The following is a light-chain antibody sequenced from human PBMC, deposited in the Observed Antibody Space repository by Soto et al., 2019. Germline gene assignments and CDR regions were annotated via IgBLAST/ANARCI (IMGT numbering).Light chain of an antibody. CDR3: AAWHDSLNGYV. V-gene: IGLV1-44*01. J-gene: IGLJ1*01. Sequence: LTQPPSASGTPGQRVAISCSGSSSNIGSNTVNWYQQLPGTAPKLLIYSDNLRPSGVPDRFSGSKSGASASLAISGLQSEDEADYYCAAWHDSLNGYVFGSGTKVTVL. CDR2: SDN. CDR1: SSNIGSNT.